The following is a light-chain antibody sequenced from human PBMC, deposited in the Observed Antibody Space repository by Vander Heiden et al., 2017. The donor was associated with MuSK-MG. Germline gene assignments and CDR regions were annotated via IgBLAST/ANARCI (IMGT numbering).Light chain of an antibody. J-gene: IGKJ4*01. Sequence: DIVVTQSPDSVAVSLGERATIKCQSNQTLLFSSNGQNYLAWYQQKPGQPPKLLISWASVRESGVPDRFAGSGSGTDFTLTIHALQADDVAVYFCQQYFSLPLTFGGGTKV. V-gene: IGKV4-1*01. CDR1: QTLLFSSNGQNY. CDR3: QQYFSLPLT. CDR2: WAS.